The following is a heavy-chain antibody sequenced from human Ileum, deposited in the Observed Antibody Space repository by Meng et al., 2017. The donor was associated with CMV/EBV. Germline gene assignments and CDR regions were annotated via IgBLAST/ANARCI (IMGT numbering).Heavy chain of an antibody. D-gene: IGHD2-15*01. Sequence: GGSLRLSCAASGFTVSSVYMTWVRQAPGKGLEWISVIFIDDKTHYADSVLGRFTISRDNSKNTLYLQMNSLRVDDTAAYYCARDFWNGYWSWGQGTLVTVSS. CDR1: GFTVSSVY. CDR2: IFIDDKT. J-gene: IGHJ5*02. V-gene: IGHV3-53*01. CDR3: ARDFWNGYWS.